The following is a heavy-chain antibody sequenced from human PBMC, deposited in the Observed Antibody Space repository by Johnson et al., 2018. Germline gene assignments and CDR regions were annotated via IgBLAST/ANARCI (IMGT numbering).Heavy chain of an antibody. D-gene: IGHD5-18*01. CDR3: ARDRGYGYGYGAFDI. Sequence: QVQLVQSGGGVVQPGRSLRLSCAGSGFTFSNYAMHWVRQAPGKGLEWVAVISYDGRNKYFAGSVKGRFTISRDNSKNTLYLQMNSLRAEDTAVYYCARDRGYGYGYGAFDIWGQGTMVTVSS. V-gene: IGHV3-30-3*01. CDR1: GFTFSNYA. CDR2: ISYDGRNK. J-gene: IGHJ3*02.